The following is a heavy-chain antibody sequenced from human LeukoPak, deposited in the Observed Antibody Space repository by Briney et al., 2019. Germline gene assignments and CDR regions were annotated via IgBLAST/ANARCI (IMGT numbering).Heavy chain of an antibody. CDR2: IIPILGIA. J-gene: IGHJ5*02. V-gene: IGHV1-69*02. CDR3: AVDIVATIDWFDP. D-gene: IGHD5-12*01. Sequence: SVKVSCKASGGTFSSYTISWVRQAPGQGLEWMGRIIPILGIANYAQKFQGRVTITADKSTSTAYMELSSLRSEDTAAYYCAVDIVATIDWFDPWGQGTLVTVSS. CDR1: GGTFSSYT.